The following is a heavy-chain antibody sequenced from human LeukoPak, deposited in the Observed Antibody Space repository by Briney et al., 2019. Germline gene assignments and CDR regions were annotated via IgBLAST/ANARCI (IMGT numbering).Heavy chain of an antibody. V-gene: IGHV1-2*02. CDR3: ARVPYYDILTGYYASNWFDP. D-gene: IGHD3-9*01. J-gene: IGHJ5*02. Sequence: ASVKASCKASGYTFTGYYMHWVRQAPGQGLEWMGWINPNSGGTNYAQKFQGRVTMTRDTSISTAYMELSRLRSDDTAVYYCARVPYYDILTGYYASNWFDPWGQGTLVTVSS. CDR1: GYTFTGYY. CDR2: INPNSGGT.